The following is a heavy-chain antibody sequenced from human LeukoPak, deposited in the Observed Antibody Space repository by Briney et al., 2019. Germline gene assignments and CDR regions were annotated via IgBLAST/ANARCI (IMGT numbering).Heavy chain of an antibody. V-gene: IGHV3-33*06. CDR2: IWYDGSNK. CDR1: GFTFNKYG. J-gene: IGHJ5*02. D-gene: IGHD1-26*01. CDR3: TKDAQGIVGAPVNWFDP. Sequence: PGGSLRLSCAASGFTFNKYGMHWVRQAPGTGLEWVAVIWYDGSNKKYVESVKGRFTISRDNSKNTVHLQMSSLRGEDTAVYYCTKDAQGIVGAPVNWFDPWGQGTLVTVSS.